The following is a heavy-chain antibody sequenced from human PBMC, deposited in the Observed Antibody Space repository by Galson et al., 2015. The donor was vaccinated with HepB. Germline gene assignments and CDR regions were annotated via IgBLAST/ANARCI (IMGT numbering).Heavy chain of an antibody. CDR1: GGTFSSYA. D-gene: IGHD3-3*01. J-gene: IGHJ6*03. CDR2: IIPIFGTA. Sequence: SVKVSCKASGGTFSSYAISWVRQAPGQGLEWMGGIIPIFGTANYAQKSQGRVTITADESTSTAYMELSSLRSEDTAVYYCARSPYDFWSGYYGDYYMDVWGKGTTVTVSS. CDR3: ARSPYDFWSGYYGDYYMDV. V-gene: IGHV1-69*13.